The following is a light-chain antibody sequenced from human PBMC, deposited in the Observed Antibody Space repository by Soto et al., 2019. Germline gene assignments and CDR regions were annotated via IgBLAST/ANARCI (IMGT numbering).Light chain of an antibody. CDR3: QQRSNWPGT. CDR2: DAS. CDR1: QSVRSS. V-gene: IGKV3-11*01. J-gene: IGKJ1*01. Sequence: EIVLTQSPATLSLSPGERATLSCRASQSVRSSLVWYQQQPGQAPRLLIYDASNRATGIPARFSGSGSGTDFTLNISSLEPKDFSVYYCQQRSNWPGTFGQGTKVEIK.